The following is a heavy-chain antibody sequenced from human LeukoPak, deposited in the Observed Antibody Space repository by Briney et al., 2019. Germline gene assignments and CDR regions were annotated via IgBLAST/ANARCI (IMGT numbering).Heavy chain of an antibody. CDR1: GFTFSSYS. CDR2: ISSSSSTI. D-gene: IGHD6-13*01. Sequence: GGSLRLSCAASGFTFSSYSMNWVRQAPGKGLEWVSYISSSSSTIYYADSVKGRFTISRDNAKNSLYLQMNSLRAEDTAVYYCARESDRRGYSSSWYYFDYWGQGTLVTVSS. CDR3: ARESDRRGYSSSWYYFDY. V-gene: IGHV3-48*04. J-gene: IGHJ4*02.